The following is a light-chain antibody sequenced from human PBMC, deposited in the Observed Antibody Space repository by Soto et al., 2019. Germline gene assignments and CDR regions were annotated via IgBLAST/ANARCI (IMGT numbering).Light chain of an antibody. CDR2: RDA. J-gene: IGLJ1*01. Sequence: SYELTQPLSVSVALGQTARITCGGNNIGSKIVHWYQQKPGQAPVLVIYRDANRPSGIPERFSGSNAGNTATLTISIAQAGDEADYYCQVWDSSTVVFGTGTKLTVL. V-gene: IGLV3-9*01. CDR1: NIGSKI. CDR3: QVWDSSTVV.